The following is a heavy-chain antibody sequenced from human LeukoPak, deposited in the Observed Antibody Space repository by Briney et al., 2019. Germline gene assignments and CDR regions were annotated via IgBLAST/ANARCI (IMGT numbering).Heavy chain of an antibody. D-gene: IGHD1-20*01. J-gene: IGHJ4*02. CDR2: FDPEDGET. Sequence: ASVRVSCKVSGYTLTELSMHWVRQAPGKGLEWMGGFDPEDGETIYAQKFQGRVTMTEDTSTDTAYMELSSLRSEDTAVYYCATIDITGTSLFDYWGQGTLVTVSS. CDR1: GYTLTELS. V-gene: IGHV1-24*01. CDR3: ATIDITGTSLFDY.